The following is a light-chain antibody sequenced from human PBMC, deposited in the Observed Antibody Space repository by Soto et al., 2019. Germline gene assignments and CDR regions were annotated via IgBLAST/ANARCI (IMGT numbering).Light chain of an antibody. CDR2: GAS. CDR1: ESVSATY. V-gene: IGKV3-20*01. Sequence: EIVLTQPPCTLSLSPGKRATLSSRASESVSATYLAWYQQKPGQAPRLLIYGASTRATGIPARFSGSGSGTEFTRTISSLQSDDFAPYYCQQYGTFGEGTKVDI. J-gene: IGKJ4*02. CDR3: QQYGT.